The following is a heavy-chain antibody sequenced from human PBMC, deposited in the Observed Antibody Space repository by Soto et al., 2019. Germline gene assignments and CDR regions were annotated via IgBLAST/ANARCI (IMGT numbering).Heavy chain of an antibody. Sequence: ASVKVSCKASGYTFTSYAIHWVRQAPGQRLEWMGWINAGNGNTKYSQKFQGRVTITRDTSASTAYVELNSLRAEDTAVYYCARDGYDYASGQFDSWGQGTLVTVSS. CDR1: GYTFTSYA. D-gene: IGHD5-12*01. J-gene: IGHJ4*02. CDR2: INAGNGNT. V-gene: IGHV1-3*01. CDR3: ARDGYDYASGQFDS.